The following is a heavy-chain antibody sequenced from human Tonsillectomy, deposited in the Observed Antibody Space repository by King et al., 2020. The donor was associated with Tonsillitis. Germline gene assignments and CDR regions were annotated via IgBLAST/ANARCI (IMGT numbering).Heavy chain of an antibody. J-gene: IGHJ3*02. CDR1: GFTVSSNY. D-gene: IGHD6-19*01. CDR3: ASEGIAVAGGWADAFDI. CDR2: IYSGGST. Sequence: VQLVESGGGLVQPGGSLRLSCAASGFTVSSNYMSWVRQAPGKGLEWVSVIYSGGSTYYADSVKGRFTISRHNSKNTGYLQMNSLRAEDTAVYYCASEGIAVAGGWADAFDIWGQGTMVTVSS. V-gene: IGHV3-53*04.